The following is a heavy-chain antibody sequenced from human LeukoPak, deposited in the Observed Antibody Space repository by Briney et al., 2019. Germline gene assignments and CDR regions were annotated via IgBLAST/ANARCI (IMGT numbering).Heavy chain of an antibody. D-gene: IGHD3-22*01. J-gene: IGHJ4*02. V-gene: IGHV3-23*01. CDR1: GFTFSSYG. CDR3: ANWATYYYDSSGYSDDY. Sequence: GGSLRLSCAASGFTFSSYGMSWVRQAPGKGLEWVSAISGSGGSTCYADSVKGRFTISRDNSKNTLYLQMNSLRAEDTAVYYCANWATYYYDSSGYSDDYWGQGTLVTVSS. CDR2: ISGSGGST.